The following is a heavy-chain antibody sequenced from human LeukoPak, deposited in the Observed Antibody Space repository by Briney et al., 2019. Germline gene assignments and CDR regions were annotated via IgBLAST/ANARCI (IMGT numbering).Heavy chain of an antibody. Sequence: GGSLRLSCAASGFTFSKYGMSWVRQAPGKGLEWVSFIYSDNTHYSDSVKGRFTISRDNSKNTLYLQMNSLRAEDTAVYYCARRAGAYSHPYDYWGQGTLVTVSS. D-gene: IGHD4/OR15-4a*01. CDR1: GFTFSKYG. CDR2: IYSDNT. V-gene: IGHV3-53*01. CDR3: ARRAGAYSHPYDY. J-gene: IGHJ4*02.